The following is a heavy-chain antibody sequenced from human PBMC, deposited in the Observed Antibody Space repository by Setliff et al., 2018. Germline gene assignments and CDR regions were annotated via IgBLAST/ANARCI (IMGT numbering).Heavy chain of an antibody. J-gene: IGHJ4*02. V-gene: IGHV4-59*08. D-gene: IGHD2-15*01. CDR1: GSSFSSYS. CDR3: ARGLNTESWTPLY. CDR2: KYYSGST. Sequence: PSETLSLTCTVSGSSFSSYSWSWIRQPPGKGLEWIGYKYYSGSTNSNPSLKSRVTMSVDRSRNQFSLTLSSVSAADMAVYYCARGLNTESWTPLYWSPGTLVTVSS.